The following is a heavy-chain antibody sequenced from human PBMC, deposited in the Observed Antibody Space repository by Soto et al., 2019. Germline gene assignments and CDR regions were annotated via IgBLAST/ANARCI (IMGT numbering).Heavy chain of an antibody. CDR3: ASLGGIGYCSGGSCYSGVFDY. Sequence: EVQLVESGGGLVQPGGSLRLSCAASGFTFSSYSMNWVRQAPGKGLEWVSYISSSSSTIYYADSVKGRFTISRDNAKNSLYLKMNSLRAEDTAVYYCASLGGIGYCSGGSCYSGVFDYWGQGTLVTVSS. CDR2: ISSSSSTI. V-gene: IGHV3-48*01. D-gene: IGHD2-15*01. CDR1: GFTFSSYS. J-gene: IGHJ4*02.